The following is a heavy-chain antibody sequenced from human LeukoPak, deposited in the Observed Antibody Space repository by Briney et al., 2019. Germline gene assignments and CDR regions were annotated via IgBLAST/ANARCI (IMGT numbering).Heavy chain of an antibody. CDR2: IYYSGST. CDR1: GYPISGAYY. CDR3: ARQLSGKYLQYFDY. Sequence: SETLSLTCDVSGYPISGAYYWGWIRQPPGKGLEWIGTIYYSGSTYYNPSLKSRVAISVDTSKSQFSLKLNSVTAADTAVYYCARQLSGKYLQYFDYWGRGTLVTVSS. J-gene: IGHJ4*02. D-gene: IGHD1-26*01. V-gene: IGHV4-38-2*01.